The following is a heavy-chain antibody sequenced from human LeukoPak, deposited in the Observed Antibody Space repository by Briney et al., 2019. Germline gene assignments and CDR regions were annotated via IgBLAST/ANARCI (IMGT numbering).Heavy chain of an antibody. V-gene: IGHV4-38-2*01. CDR1: GSTFDDYG. CDR3: ARVGSSGWFNFDY. J-gene: IGHJ4*02. D-gene: IGHD6-19*01. Sequence: PGGSLRLSCAASGSTFDDYGMSWVRQGPGKGLEWIGSIYYSGSTYYNPSLKSRVTISVDTSKNQFSLKLSSVTAADTAVYYCARVGSSGWFNFDYWGQGTLVTVSS. CDR2: IYYSGST.